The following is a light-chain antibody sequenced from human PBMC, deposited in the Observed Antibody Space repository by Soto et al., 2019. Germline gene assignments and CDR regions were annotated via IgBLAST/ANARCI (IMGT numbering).Light chain of an antibody. CDR2: GAS. Sequence: EIVMTQSPATMSVSPGGRSTLSCRASHSGSSSYLAWYQQKPGQAPRLLIYGASSRATRIPDRFSGSGSGTDFTPTISRLEPEDFAVYYCQQYGSSPTFGQGTKVDIK. J-gene: IGKJ1*01. CDR3: QQYGSSPT. CDR1: HSGSSSY. V-gene: IGKV3-20*01.